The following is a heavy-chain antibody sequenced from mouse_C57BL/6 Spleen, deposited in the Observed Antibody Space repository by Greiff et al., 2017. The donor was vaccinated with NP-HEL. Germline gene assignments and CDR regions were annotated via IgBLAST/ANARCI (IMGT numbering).Heavy chain of an antibody. J-gene: IGHJ3*01. CDR2: IDPSDSYT. CDR3: AARGGQLRLPFAY. V-gene: IGHV1-59*01. D-gene: IGHD3-2*02. Sequence: QVQLKESGAELVRPGTSVKLSCKASGYTFTSYWMHWVKQRPGQGLEWIGVIDPSDSYTNYNQKFKGKATLTVDTSSSTAYMQLSSLTSEDSAVYYCAARGGQLRLPFAYWGQGTLVTVSA. CDR1: GYTFTSYW.